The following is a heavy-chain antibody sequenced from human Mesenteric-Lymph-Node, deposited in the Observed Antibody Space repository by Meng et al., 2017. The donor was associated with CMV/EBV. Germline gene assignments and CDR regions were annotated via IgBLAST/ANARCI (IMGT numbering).Heavy chain of an antibody. V-gene: IGHV4-39*07. CDR1: GGSISSSSYY. CDR3: ARGGGSSWYWFDP. CDR2: IYYSGST. J-gene: IGHJ5*02. D-gene: IGHD6-19*01. Sequence: SETLSLTCTVSGGSISSSSYYWGWIRQPPGKGLEWIGSIYYSGSTYYNPSLKSRVIISIDTSKKQFYLELTFVTAADTAVYYCARGGGSSWYWFDPWGQGTLVTVSS.